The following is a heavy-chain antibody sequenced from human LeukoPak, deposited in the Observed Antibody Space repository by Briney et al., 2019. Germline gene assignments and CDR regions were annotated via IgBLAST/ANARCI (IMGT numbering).Heavy chain of an antibody. J-gene: IGHJ4*02. Sequence: ASVKVSCKASGYTFTGYYMHWVRQAPGQGLEWMGRINPNSGGTNYAQKFQGRVTMTRDTSISTAYMGLSRLRSDDTAVYYCARWGGVMYYYFDYWGQGTLVTVSS. CDR1: GYTFTGYY. CDR2: INPNSGGT. D-gene: IGHD3-16*01. CDR3: ARWGGVMYYYFDY. V-gene: IGHV1-2*06.